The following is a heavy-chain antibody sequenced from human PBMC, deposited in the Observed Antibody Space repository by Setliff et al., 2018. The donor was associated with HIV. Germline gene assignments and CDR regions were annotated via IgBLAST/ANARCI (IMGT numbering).Heavy chain of an antibody. CDR3: ARALGGSGWSIDY. CDR1: SGSISTHY. D-gene: IGHD6-19*01. Sequence: KPSETLSLTCTVSSGSISTHYWSWIRQPPGKGLEWIGYIYTSGTTYYNPSLKSRVTISIDTSKNQFSLKLSSVTAADTAVYYCARALGGSGWSIDYWGQGTLVTVSS. J-gene: IGHJ4*02. V-gene: IGHV4-4*08. CDR2: IYTSGTT.